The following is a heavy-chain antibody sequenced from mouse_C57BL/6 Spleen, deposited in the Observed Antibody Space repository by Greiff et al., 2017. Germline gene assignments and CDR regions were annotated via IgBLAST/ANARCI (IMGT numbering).Heavy chain of an antibody. J-gene: IGHJ3*01. CDR1: GYAFSSSW. CDR3: ARDYGSSQFAY. Sequence: VQLQQSGPELVKPGASVKISCKASGYAFSSSWMNWVKQRPGQGLEWIGRIYPGDGDTNYNGKFKGKATLTADKSSSTAYMQLSSLTSEDSAVYFCARDYGSSQFAYWGQGTLVTVSA. CDR2: IYPGDGDT. V-gene: IGHV1-82*01. D-gene: IGHD1-1*01.